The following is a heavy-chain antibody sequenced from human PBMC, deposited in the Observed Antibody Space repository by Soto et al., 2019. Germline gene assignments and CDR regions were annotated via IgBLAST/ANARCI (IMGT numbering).Heavy chain of an antibody. CDR2: ISYDGSNK. Sequence: QVQLVESGGGVVQPGRSLRLSCAASGFTFSSYAMHWVRQAPGKGLEWVAVISYDGSNKYYADSVKGRFTIARDNSKNTLYLQMNSLRAEDTAVYYCAGEGSSPGYYGMDVWVQGTTVTVSS. CDR1: GFTFSSYA. D-gene: IGHD6-6*01. J-gene: IGHJ6*02. CDR3: AGEGSSPGYYGMDV. V-gene: IGHV3-30-3*01.